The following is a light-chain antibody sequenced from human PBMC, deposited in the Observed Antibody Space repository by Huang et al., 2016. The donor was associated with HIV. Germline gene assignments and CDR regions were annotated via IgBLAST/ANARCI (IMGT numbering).Light chain of an antibody. CDR2: GAS. Sequence: EIVLTQSPGTLSLSPGERATLSCRASQSVSSSYLAWYQQKPGQAPRLLIYGASSRATVIPDRFSGSGSGTDFTLTISRLEPEDFAVYYCQQYGSSPSFGGGTKVEIK. CDR1: QSVSSSY. J-gene: IGKJ4*01. V-gene: IGKV3-20*01. CDR3: QQYGSSPS.